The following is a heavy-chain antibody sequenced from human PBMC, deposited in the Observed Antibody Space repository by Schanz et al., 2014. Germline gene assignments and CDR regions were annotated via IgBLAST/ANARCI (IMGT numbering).Heavy chain of an antibody. J-gene: IGHJ3*01. Sequence: QMQLVESGGGLVKPGGSLRLSCVASGFSFSDSFMSWIRQTPEKGLEWIAFMSHSGGVIYYAESVRGRFFISRDNAKNALYLQMKSLRVDDTAVYYCAREQTMFGVTYGNAYDVWGRGTMVTVSS. CDR1: GFSFSDSF. D-gene: IGHD3-3*01. V-gene: IGHV3-11*01. CDR2: MSHSGGVI. CDR3: AREQTMFGVTYGNAYDV.